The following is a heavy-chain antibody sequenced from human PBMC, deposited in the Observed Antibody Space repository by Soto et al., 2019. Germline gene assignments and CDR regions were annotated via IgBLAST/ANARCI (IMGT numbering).Heavy chain of an antibody. J-gene: IGHJ4*02. V-gene: IGHV3-20*04. D-gene: IGHD2-21*02. CDR3: ASSYCGGDCQFDY. CDR2: INSNGGST. Sequence: GGSLRLSCAASGFTFDDYGMSWVRQAPGKGLEWVSGINSNGGSTGYADSVKGRFTISRDNAKNSLYLQMNSLRAEDTAVYYCASSYCGGDCQFDYWGQGTLVTVSS. CDR1: GFTFDDYG.